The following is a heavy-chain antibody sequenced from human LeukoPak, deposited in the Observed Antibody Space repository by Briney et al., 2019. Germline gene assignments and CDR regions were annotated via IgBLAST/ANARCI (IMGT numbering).Heavy chain of an antibody. J-gene: IGHJ4*02. CDR2: ISSNGGST. CDR1: GFTFSIYA. D-gene: IGHD3-22*01. V-gene: IGHV3-64*01. CDR3: ARRASDYRQSYFDY. Sequence: GGSLRLSCAASGFTFSIYAMHWVRQAPGKGLEYVSAISSNGGSTYYANSVKGRFTISRDNSKNTMYLQMGSVRAEDMAVYYCARRASDYRQSYFDYWGQGTLVTVSS.